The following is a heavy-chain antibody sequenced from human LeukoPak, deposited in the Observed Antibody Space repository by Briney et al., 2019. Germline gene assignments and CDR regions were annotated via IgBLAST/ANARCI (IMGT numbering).Heavy chain of an antibody. CDR1: GGSISSSSYY. V-gene: IGHV4-39*07. D-gene: IGHD3-22*01. CDR2: IYYSGST. CDR3: ARERLNYDSSGPPPYFDY. J-gene: IGHJ4*02. Sequence: TSETLSLTCTVSGGSISSSSYYWGWIRQPPGKGLEWIGSIYYSGSTYYNPSLKSRVTISVDTSKNQFSLKLSSVTAADTAVYYCARERLNYDSSGPPPYFDYWGQGTLVTVSS.